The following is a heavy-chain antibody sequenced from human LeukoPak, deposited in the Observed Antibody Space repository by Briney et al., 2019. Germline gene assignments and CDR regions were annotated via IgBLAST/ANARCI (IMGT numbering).Heavy chain of an antibody. J-gene: IGHJ6*02. CDR2: ISSSSSYI. V-gene: IGHV3-21*01. D-gene: IGHD6-19*01. Sequence: PGGSLRLSCAASGFTFSGYSMNWVRQAPGKGLEWVSSISSSSSYIYYADSVKGRFTISRDNAKNSLYLQMNSLRAEDTAVYYCARGAGGWYYYYYYGMDVWGQGTTVTVSS. CDR1: GFTFSGYS. CDR3: ARGAGGWYYYYYYGMDV.